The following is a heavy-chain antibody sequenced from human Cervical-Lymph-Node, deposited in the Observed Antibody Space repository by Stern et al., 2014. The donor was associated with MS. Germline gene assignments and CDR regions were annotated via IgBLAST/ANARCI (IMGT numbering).Heavy chain of an antibody. V-gene: IGHV3-11*01. J-gene: IGHJ4*02. D-gene: IGHD3-16*01. CDR1: GFTFSDYY. CDR3: VREYNYNFDY. Sequence: VQLVESGGGLVKPGGSLRLSCAASGFTFSDYYMTWIRQAPGKGLEWVSYISSSGSAIYYADSVKGRFTISRDNAKNSLHLQMSRLRAEDTAVYYCVREYNYNFDYWGQGTLVTVSS. CDR2: ISSSGSAI.